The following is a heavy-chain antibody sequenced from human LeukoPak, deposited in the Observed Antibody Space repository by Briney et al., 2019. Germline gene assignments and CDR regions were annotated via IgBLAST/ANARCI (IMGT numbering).Heavy chain of an antibody. CDR3: ARGSEGSYWYFDL. CDR2: ISYDGSNK. Sequence: PGGSLRLSCAASGFTFSSYAMHWVRQAPGKGLEWVAVISYDGSNKYYADSVKGRFTISRDNSKNTLYLQMNSLRAEDTAVYYCARGSEGSYWYFDLWGRGTLVTVSS. CDR1: GFTFSSYA. D-gene: IGHD1-14*01. J-gene: IGHJ2*01. V-gene: IGHV3-30-3*01.